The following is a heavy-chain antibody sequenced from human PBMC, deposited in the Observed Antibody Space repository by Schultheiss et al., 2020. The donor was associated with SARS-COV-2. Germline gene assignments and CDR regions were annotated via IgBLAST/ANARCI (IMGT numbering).Heavy chain of an antibody. CDR1: GGSFSGYY. D-gene: IGHD4-23*01. CDR3: ARNYGGNSFFQH. J-gene: IGHJ1*01. Sequence: SETLSLTCAVYGGSFSGYYWSWLRQPPGKGLEWIGEINQSGSTNYNPSLKSRVTISVDTSKNQFSLEVSSVTAADTAVYYCARNYGGNSFFQHWGQGTLVTVSS. V-gene: IGHV4-34*01. CDR2: INQSGST.